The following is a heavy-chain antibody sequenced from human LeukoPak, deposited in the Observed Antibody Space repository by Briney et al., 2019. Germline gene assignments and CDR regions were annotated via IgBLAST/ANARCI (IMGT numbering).Heavy chain of an antibody. Sequence: GGSLRLSCAASGFTFSSYSMNWVRQAPGKGLEWVSSISSSSSYVYYADSVKGRFTISRDNAKNSLYLQMNSLRAEDTAVYYCARGYSNPGMAFDIWGQGTMVTVSS. J-gene: IGHJ3*02. CDR3: ARGYSNPGMAFDI. CDR1: GFTFSSYS. CDR2: ISSSSSYV. D-gene: IGHD4-11*01. V-gene: IGHV3-21*01.